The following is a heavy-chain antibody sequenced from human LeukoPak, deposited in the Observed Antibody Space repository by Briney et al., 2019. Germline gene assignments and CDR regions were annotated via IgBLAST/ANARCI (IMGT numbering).Heavy chain of an antibody. J-gene: IGHJ4*02. D-gene: IGHD3-10*02. CDR3: ARGSWAWRKLSGGYFDY. CDR1: GGTFSSYA. CDR2: IIPIFGTA. Sequence: SVKVSCKASGGTFSSYAISWVRQAPGQGLEWMGGIIPIFGTANYAQKFQGRVTITTDESTSTAYTELSSLRSEDTAVYYCARGSWAWRKLSGGYFDYWGQGTLVTVSS. V-gene: IGHV1-69*05.